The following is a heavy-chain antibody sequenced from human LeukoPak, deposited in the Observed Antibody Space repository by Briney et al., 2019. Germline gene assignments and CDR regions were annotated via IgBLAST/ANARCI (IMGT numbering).Heavy chain of an antibody. V-gene: IGHV3-33*01. J-gene: IGHJ4*02. CDR3: ARDISRGSLDY. Sequence: GGSLRLYCAASGFTFSSHGMYWVRQAPGKGLEWVALIWYDGSKKNYADSVKGRFTISRDNSKNTLYLQMNSLRAEDTAVYYCARDISRGSLDYWGQGTLVTVSS. D-gene: IGHD2-15*01. CDR1: GFTFSSHG. CDR2: IWYDGSKK.